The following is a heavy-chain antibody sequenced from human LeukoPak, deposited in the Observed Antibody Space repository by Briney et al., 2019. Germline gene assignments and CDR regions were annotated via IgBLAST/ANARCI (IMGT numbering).Heavy chain of an antibody. CDR2: INHSGST. D-gene: IGHD6-19*01. Sequence: SETLSLTCTVSGGSISSGGYYWSWIRQPPGKGLEWIGEINHSGSTNYNPSLKSRVTISVDTSKNQFSLKLSSVTAADTAVYYCARGHSGGWAIYYYGMDVWGQGTTVTVSS. CDR3: ARGHSGGWAIYYYGMDV. J-gene: IGHJ6*02. V-gene: IGHV4-39*07. CDR1: GGSISSGGYY.